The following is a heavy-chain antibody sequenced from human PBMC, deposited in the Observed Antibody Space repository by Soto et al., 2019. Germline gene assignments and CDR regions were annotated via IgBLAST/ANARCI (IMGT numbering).Heavy chain of an antibody. V-gene: IGHV3-23*01. CDR1: GFTFPNYA. CDR3: AKHLPSKKHQRLWADAFHI. Sequence: EVRLLESGGGLVQPGGSLRLSCAASGFTFPNYAMSWVRQAPGKGLEWVSVVTGRASSTYYADSVEGRFTISRDNSRNTLFLQMNSLGAEDTAVYYCAKHLPSKKHQRLWADAFHIWGRGTNLPVSS. D-gene: IGHD2-2*01. J-gene: IGHJ3*02. CDR2: VTGRASST.